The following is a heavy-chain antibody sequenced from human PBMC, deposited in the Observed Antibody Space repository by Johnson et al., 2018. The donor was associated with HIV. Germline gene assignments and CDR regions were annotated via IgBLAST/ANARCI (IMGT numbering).Heavy chain of an antibody. D-gene: IGHD1-1*01. CDR2: IRYDGSKR. Sequence: QLVESGGGVVQPGRSLRLSCVASGFTFSSSGMHWVRQALGKGLEWVAFIRYDGSKRYYADSVKGRFSISRDNSKNTLYLQVNSLRPEDTAVYYCATERQAALDIWGQGTMVTVSS. CDR3: ATERQAALDI. CDR1: GFTFSSSG. V-gene: IGHV3-30*02. J-gene: IGHJ3*02.